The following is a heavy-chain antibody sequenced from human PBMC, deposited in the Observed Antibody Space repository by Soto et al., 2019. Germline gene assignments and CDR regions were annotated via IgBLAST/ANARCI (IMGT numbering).Heavy chain of an antibody. Sequence: QVQLVQSGAEVKKPGASVKVSCRASGYTFTRYALHWVRQAPGQRLEWMGWINAGNGITTYSQKFQGRVTITRDKSASTAYMELSSLTSEDTAVYYCARGGQMLSVAFDILGQGTMVTVSS. CDR3: ARGGQMLSVAFDI. CDR2: INAGNGIT. D-gene: IGHD2-2*01. V-gene: IGHV1-3*01. J-gene: IGHJ3*02. CDR1: GYTFTRYA.